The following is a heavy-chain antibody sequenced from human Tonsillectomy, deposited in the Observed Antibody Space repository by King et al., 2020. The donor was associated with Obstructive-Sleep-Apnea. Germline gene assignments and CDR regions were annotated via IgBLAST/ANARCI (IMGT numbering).Heavy chain of an antibody. CDR2: IYYSGST. Sequence: QLQESGPGLVKPSQTLSLTCTVSGGSISSGDYYWSWIRQPPGKGLEWSGYIYYSGSTYYNPSLKSRVTISVDTSKNQFSLKLSSVTAADTAVYYCARDPTDYGDYVGYWGQGTLVTVSS. V-gene: IGHV4-30-4*01. CDR3: ARDPTDYGDYVGY. D-gene: IGHD4-17*01. CDR1: GGSISSGDYY. J-gene: IGHJ4*02.